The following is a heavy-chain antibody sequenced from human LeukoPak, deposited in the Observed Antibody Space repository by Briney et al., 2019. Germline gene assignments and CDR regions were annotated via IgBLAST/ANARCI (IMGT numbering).Heavy chain of an antibody. Sequence: ASVKVSCKASGYTFTGYYMHWVRQAPGQGLEWMGWINPNSGGTNYAQKFQGRVTMTRDTSISTAYMELSRLRSDDTAVYYCARVLVSFAPPDYWGQGTLVTVSS. D-gene: IGHD2-21*01. CDR3: ARVLVSFAPPDY. J-gene: IGHJ4*02. CDR2: INPNSGGT. CDR1: GYTFTGYY. V-gene: IGHV1-2*02.